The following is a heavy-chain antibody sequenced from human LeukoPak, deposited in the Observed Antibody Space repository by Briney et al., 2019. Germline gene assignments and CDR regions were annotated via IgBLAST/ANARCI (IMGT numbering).Heavy chain of an antibody. Sequence: PGGSLRLSCAASGFTASSNCMSWVRQAPGKGLEWVSVIYSGGSTYYADSVKGRFTISRDNSKNTLYLQMNSLRAEDTAVYYCARSRSGWYLHAFDIWGQGTMVTVSS. V-gene: IGHV3-66*01. CDR1: GFTASSNC. CDR3: ARSRSGWYLHAFDI. D-gene: IGHD6-19*01. CDR2: IYSGGST. J-gene: IGHJ3*02.